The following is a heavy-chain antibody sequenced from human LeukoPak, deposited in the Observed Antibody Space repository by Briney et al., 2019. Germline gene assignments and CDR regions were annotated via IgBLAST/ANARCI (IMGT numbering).Heavy chain of an antibody. D-gene: IGHD3-9*01. CDR1: GFTFSRNW. CDR3: AARRPGYDILTGYHNDAFDI. V-gene: IGHV3-7*01. CDR2: IKQDGSEK. J-gene: IGHJ3*02. Sequence: GGSLRLSCAASGFTFSRNWMSWVRQAPGKGLEWVANIKQDGSEKYYVDSVKGRFTISRDNAKNSLYLQMNSLRVEDTAVYYCAARRPGYDILTGYHNDAFDIWGQGTMVTVSS.